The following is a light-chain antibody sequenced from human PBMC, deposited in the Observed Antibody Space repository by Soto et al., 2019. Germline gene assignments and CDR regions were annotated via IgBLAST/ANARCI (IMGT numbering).Light chain of an antibody. CDR3: QSYDSTLSARYV. CDR2: SDN. CDR1: SANIGTYS. J-gene: IGLJ1*01. Sequence: QSVLTQPPSASGTPGQRVTISCSGSSANIGTYSVSWYQQFPGTAPRLLIYSDNQRPSGVPDRFSGSKSGTSASLAITGLQAEDEGDYYCQSYDSTLSARYVFGTGTKVTVL. V-gene: IGLV1-44*01.